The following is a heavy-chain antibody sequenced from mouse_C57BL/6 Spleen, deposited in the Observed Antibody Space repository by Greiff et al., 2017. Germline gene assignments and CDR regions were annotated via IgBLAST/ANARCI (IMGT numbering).Heavy chain of an antibody. CDR1: EYEFPSHD. D-gene: IGHD2-3*01. CDR3: ARLDGYSYAMDY. J-gene: IGHJ4*01. V-gene: IGHV5-2*01. CDR2: INSDGGST. Sequence: DVKLVESGGGLVQPGESLKLSCESNEYEFPSHDMSWVRKTPEKRLELVAAINSDGGSTYYPDTMERRFIISRDNTKKTLYLQMSSLRSEDTALYYCARLDGYSYAMDYWGQGTSVTVSS.